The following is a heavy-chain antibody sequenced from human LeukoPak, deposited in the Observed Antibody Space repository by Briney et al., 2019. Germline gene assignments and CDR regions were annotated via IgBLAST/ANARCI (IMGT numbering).Heavy chain of an antibody. J-gene: IGHJ4*02. CDR2: INPSGGST. V-gene: IGHV1-46*01. Sequence: GASVKVSCKASGYTFTHYYMHWVRQLPGQGLEWMGTINPSGGSTSYAQKFQGRVTMTRDTSTSTVYMELSSLRTEDTAVFYCARAYTYGLNYWGQGTLVTVSS. D-gene: IGHD5-18*01. CDR3: ARAYTYGLNY. CDR1: GYTFTHYY.